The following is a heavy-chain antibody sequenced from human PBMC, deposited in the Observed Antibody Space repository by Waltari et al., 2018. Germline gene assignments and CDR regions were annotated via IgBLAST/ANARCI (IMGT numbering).Heavy chain of an antibody. J-gene: IGHJ4*02. CDR1: GFPFRDYA. Sequence: QVQLAESGGGVVQPGGSLILSCAASGFPFRDYAMHWVRQAPGKGLEWVTLITYDGSNKYYADSVKGRFTISRDDSKNTLHLQMNSLRDEDTAIYYCARERRGYYAEYWGQGTLVTVSS. CDR3: ARERRGYYAEY. CDR2: ITYDGSNK. V-gene: IGHV3-30*02.